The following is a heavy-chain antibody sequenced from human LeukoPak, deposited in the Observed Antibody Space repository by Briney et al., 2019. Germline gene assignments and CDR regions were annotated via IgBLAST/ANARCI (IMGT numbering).Heavy chain of an antibody. Sequence: GGSLRLSCAASEFTFSNYALHWVRQAPGKGLQWVAVISYDGNTTHYADSVKGRFTISRDNSKNTLYLQMNSLRAEDTAVYYCAKEPASSGWFDPWGQGTLVAVSS. J-gene: IGHJ5*02. V-gene: IGHV3-30-3*01. D-gene: IGHD6-19*01. CDR1: EFTFSNYA. CDR2: ISYDGNTT. CDR3: AKEPASSGWFDP.